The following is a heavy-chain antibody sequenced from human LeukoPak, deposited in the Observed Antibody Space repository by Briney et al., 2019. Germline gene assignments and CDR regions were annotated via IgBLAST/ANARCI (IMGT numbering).Heavy chain of an antibody. D-gene: IGHD3-10*01. CDR2: ISHDGSIK. CDR1: KFTFSHYG. J-gene: IGHJ6*02. CDR3: ARVGPLWFGELFTPLPYYYYYGMDV. Sequence: GGSLRLSCTASKFTFSHYGMQWVRQAPGKGLEWVAVISHDGSIKYYADSVKGRFGISRDNSKNTLELQMDNLRAEDTAIYYCARVGPLWFGELFTPLPYYYYYGMDVWGQGTTVTVSS. V-gene: IGHV3-30*03.